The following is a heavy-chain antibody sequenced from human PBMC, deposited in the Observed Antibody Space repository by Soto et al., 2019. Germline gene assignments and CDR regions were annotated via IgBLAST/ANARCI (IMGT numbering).Heavy chain of an antibody. CDR2: ISSNGGST. V-gene: IGHV3-64*01. CDR3: ARAGDYWGYYYGMDV. D-gene: IGHD4-17*01. CDR1: GFTFSRYA. J-gene: IGHJ6*02. Sequence: GGSLRLSCAASGFTFSRYAMHWVRQAPGKGLEYVSTISSNGGSTYYANSVKGRFTISRDNSKNTLYLQMGSLRAEDMAVYYCARAGDYWGYYYGMDVWGQASTATVSS.